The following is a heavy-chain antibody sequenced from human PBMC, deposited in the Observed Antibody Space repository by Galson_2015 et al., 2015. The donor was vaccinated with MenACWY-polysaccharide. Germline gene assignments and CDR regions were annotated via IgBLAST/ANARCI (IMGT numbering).Heavy chain of an antibody. J-gene: IGHJ2*01. CDR2: IHSSGST. V-gene: IGHV4-4*07. D-gene: IGHD7-27*01. CDR1: GGSITGYY. Sequence: SEPLSLTCPVSGGSITGYYWSWIRQAAGKKLEWIGRIHSSGSTTNNPSLKSRGTLSVDTSKNQLSLTLNSVTAADTAIYHCARRSLGNWYFDLWGRGTLVTVSS. CDR3: ARRSLGNWYFDL.